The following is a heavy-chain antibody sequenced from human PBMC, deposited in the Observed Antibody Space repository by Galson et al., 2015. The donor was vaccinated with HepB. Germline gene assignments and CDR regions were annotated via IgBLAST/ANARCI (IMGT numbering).Heavy chain of an antibody. CDR3: ARQMFDHDAFDI. V-gene: IGHV3-74*01. CDR2: INSDETST. CDR1: GFTFSNYW. D-gene: IGHD3-10*02. Sequence: SLRLSCAASGFTFSNYWMHWVRQAPGKGLVWVSRINSDETSTSDADSVRGRFTISRDNAKNTLYLQMNSLRAEDTAVYYCARQMFDHDAFDIWGQGTVVSVSS. J-gene: IGHJ3*02.